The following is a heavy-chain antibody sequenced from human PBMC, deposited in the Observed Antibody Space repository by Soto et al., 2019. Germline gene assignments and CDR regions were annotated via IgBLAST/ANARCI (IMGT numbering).Heavy chain of an antibody. V-gene: IGHV3-23*01. CDR1: GFTFTNYA. Sequence: EVQLLESGGGLVQPGGSLILSCAVSGFTFTNYAMSWVRQAPGKGLEWVSVIGASGRETYYADSVKGRFTISRDISRDTLYLQMNKLRAEDAALYYCAKGHSGYGDFGYFDYWGQGTLITVSS. J-gene: IGHJ4*02. CDR3: AKGHSGYGDFGYFDY. CDR2: IGASGRET. D-gene: IGHD4-17*01.